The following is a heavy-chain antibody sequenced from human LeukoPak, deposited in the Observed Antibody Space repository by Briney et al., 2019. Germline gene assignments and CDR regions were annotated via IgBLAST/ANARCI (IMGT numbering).Heavy chain of an antibody. CDR1: GSTFSSYS. CDR2: ISTSSSSI. D-gene: IGHD4-17*01. V-gene: IGHV3-48*02. CDR3: ARGHRATVTTLYYFDY. J-gene: IGHJ4*02. Sequence: GSSLRLSCAASGSTFSSYSMNWARQAPGKGLEWVSYISTSSSSIYYADSVKGRFTISRDNGKNSLYLQMNSLRDEDTAVYYCARGHRATVTTLYYFDYWGQGALVTVSS.